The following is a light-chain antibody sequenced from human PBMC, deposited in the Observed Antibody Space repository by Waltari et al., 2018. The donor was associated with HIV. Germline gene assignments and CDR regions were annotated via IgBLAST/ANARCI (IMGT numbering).Light chain of an antibody. CDR1: SSDVGGYNY. J-gene: IGLJ3*02. V-gene: IGLV2-11*01. Sequence: QSALTQPRSVSGSPGQSVTISCTGTSSDVGGYNYVSWYQQNPGKAPKFIIYDVTKRPSGVPDRFSGSKSGTTASLTISGLQAEDAADYYCCSYAGNYPVLFGGGTKLTVL. CDR2: DVT. CDR3: CSYAGNYPVL.